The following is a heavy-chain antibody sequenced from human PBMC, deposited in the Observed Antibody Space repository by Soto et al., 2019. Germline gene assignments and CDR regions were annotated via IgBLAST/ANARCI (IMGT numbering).Heavy chain of an antibody. CDR3: ACTKYSSRGSRKNDAFDI. D-gene: IGHD6-19*01. CDR2: IYPGDSDT. V-gene: IGHV5-51*01. CDR1: GYSFTSYW. Sequence: GESLKISCKGSGYSFTSYWIGWVRQMPGKGLEWMGIIYPGDSDTRYSPSFQGQVTISADKSISTAYLQWSSLKASDTAMYYCACTKYSSRGSRKNDAFDIWGQGTMVTVSS. J-gene: IGHJ3*02.